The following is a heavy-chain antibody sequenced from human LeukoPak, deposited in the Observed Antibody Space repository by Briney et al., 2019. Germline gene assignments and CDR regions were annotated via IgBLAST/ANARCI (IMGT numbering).Heavy chain of an antibody. CDR2: ISISSSYI. CDR3: AKVPYSDYGSGRPPFMDA. V-gene: IGHV3-21*04. D-gene: IGHD3-10*01. CDR1: GFTFSRDS. J-gene: IGHJ6*02. Sequence: PGGSLRLSCAASGFTFSRDSTNSVRDAPGEGLEWVSSISISSSYIYYADSVKGRFTISRDNAKNSLYLQMNSLRAEDTAVYYCAKVPYSDYGSGRPPFMDAWGQGTTVAISS.